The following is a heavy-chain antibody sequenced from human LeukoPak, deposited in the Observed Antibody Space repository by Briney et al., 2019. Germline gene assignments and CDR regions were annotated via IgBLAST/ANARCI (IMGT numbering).Heavy chain of an antibody. V-gene: IGHV4-59*01. Sequence: SETLSLTCTVSGGSISSYYWSWLRQPPGEGLEGIGYIYYSGSTNYNPSLKSRVTISVDTSKNQFSLKLSSVTAADTAVYYCARDRYYDSSGWGNDAFDIWGQGTMVTVSS. J-gene: IGHJ3*02. CDR3: ARDRYYDSSGWGNDAFDI. CDR2: IYYSGST. D-gene: IGHD3-22*01. CDR1: GGSISSYY.